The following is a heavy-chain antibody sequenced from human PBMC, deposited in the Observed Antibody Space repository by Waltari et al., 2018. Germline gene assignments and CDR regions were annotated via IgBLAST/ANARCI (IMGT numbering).Heavy chain of an antibody. J-gene: IGHJ4*02. Sequence: EVQLLESGGGLVQPGGSLRLSCAASGFTFSSYAMSWVRQAPGKGLGGVAAISGSGRSTDYADSVKGRFTISRDNSKNTLYLQMNSLRAEDTAVYYCAGGGYYYDSSGYHHSDYWGQGTLVTVSS. CDR2: ISGSGRST. CDR3: AGGGYYYDSSGYHHSDY. CDR1: GFTFSSYA. D-gene: IGHD3-22*01. V-gene: IGHV3-23*01.